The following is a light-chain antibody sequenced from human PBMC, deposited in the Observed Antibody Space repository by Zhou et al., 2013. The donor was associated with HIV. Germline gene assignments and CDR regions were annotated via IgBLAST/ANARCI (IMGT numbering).Light chain of an antibody. V-gene: IGKV1-16*01. CDR1: QDIRNY. CDR3: QERST. Sequence: DIQMTQSPSSLSASLGDRVTITCRASQDIRNYVAWFQQRPGKVPKSLIYAASSLQSGVPSRFSGSGSGTHFTLTITSLEAEDSAIYYCQERSTFGPGTKVDIK. CDR2: AAS. J-gene: IGKJ3*01.